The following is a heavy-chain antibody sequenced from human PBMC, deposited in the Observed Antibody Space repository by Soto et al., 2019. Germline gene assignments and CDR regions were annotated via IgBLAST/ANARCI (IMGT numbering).Heavy chain of an antibody. CDR1: AGTFDTYS. Sequence: QVQLVQSGAEVKKPGASVKVSCKASAGTFDTYSIMWVRQAPGQGLEWMGRTIPAIDLINHAQKFQGRFTITVDKSTTTVYMELRSLRYEDTAIYYCARTGSFDYWGQGTLVTVSS. V-gene: IGHV1-69*02. CDR3: ARTGSFDY. D-gene: IGHD3-10*01. CDR2: TIPAIDLI. J-gene: IGHJ4*02.